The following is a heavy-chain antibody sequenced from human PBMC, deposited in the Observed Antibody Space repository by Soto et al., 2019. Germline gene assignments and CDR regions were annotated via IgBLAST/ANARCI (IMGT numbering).Heavy chain of an antibody. CDR3: AKTGVADWFDP. D-gene: IGHD7-27*01. Sequence: EVQLVQSGAEVKKPGESLKISCKATGYSFTNSWIGWVRQMPGKGLEWVGIIYFADSDTRYSPSFQGQVTISVDKSIGTSYLQWSSLTASDTAIYYCAKTGVADWFDPWGQGTLVTVSS. CDR2: IYFADSDT. J-gene: IGHJ5*02. V-gene: IGHV5-51*03. CDR1: GYSFTNSW.